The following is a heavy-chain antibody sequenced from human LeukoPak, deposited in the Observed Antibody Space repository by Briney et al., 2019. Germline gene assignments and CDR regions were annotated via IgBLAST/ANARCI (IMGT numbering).Heavy chain of an antibody. Sequence: PGGSLRLSCAASGFTFSSYEMNWVRQAPGKGLEWVSYISSSGSTIYYADSVKGRFTISRDNAKNSLYLQMNSLRAEDTAVYYCARGTYGSGSYYPGWGQGTLVTVSS. J-gene: IGHJ4*02. CDR1: GFTFSSYE. CDR3: ARGTYGSGSYYPG. CDR2: ISSSGSTI. D-gene: IGHD3-10*01. V-gene: IGHV3-48*03.